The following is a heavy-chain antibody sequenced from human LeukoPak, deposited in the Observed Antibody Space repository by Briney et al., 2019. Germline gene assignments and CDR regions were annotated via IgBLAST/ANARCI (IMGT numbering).Heavy chain of an antibody. V-gene: IGHV3-7*03. CDR3: ARDPASPVPFDY. J-gene: IGHJ4*02. Sequence: PGRSLRLSCAASGLAFSSHWVSWIRQPPGNGLEWVANINEDGSGTRYLDSVRGRFTISRDNAKESVYLQMNSLRAEDTAVYYCARDPASPVPFDYWGQGSLVTVSS. CDR2: INEDGSGT. CDR1: GLAFSSHW.